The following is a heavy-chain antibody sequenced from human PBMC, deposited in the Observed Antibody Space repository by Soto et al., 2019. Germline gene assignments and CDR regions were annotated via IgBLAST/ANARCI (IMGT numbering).Heavy chain of an antibody. J-gene: IGHJ4*02. CDR3: AHSLIPNWGSRGAFDY. Sequence: QITLKESGPTLVKPTQTLTLTCTFSGFSLSTSGVGVGWIRQPPGKALEWLALIYWDDDKRYSPSLKSRLTLTKXTXKXXVVLTITNMDPVDTATYYCAHSLIPNWGSRGAFDYWGQGTLVTVSS. V-gene: IGHV2-5*02. CDR2: IYWDDDK. CDR1: GFSLSTSGVG. D-gene: IGHD7-27*01.